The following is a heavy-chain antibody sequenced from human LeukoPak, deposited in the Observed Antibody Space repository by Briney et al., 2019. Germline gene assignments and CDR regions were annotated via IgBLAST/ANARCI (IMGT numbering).Heavy chain of an antibody. CDR1: GGSINDYY. D-gene: IGHD3-10*01. CDR2: INYSGNT. J-gene: IGHJ4*02. CDR3: ARAAYGSGGYLFDY. V-gene: IGHV4-59*01. Sequence: SETLSLTCSVSGGSINDYYWSWIRQPPGKGLEWMGYINYSGNTNYSPSLKSRVTISVDTSKNQFSLKLSSVTAADTAVYYCARAAYGSGGYLFDYWGQGSLVTVSS.